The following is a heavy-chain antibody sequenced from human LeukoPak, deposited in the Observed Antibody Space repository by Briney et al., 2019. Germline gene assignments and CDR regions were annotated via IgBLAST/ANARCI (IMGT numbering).Heavy chain of an antibody. V-gene: IGHV4-59*01. CDR3: ATATLGKVYYNDGLDV. CDR2: IYYTGST. CDR1: GVAITIYY. J-gene: IGHJ6*02. Sequence: PSETLSLTCTVSGVAITIYYWNWIRQPPGKELEWVGHIYYTGSTNYNTTLKIRGSISLDTSKNQLSLMLNAITTADTAAYYCATATLGKVYYNDGLDVWGQGTTVTVSS. D-gene: IGHD7-27*01.